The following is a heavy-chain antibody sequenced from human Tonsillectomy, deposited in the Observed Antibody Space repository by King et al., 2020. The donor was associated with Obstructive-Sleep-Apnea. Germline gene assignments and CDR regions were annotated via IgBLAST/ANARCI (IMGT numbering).Heavy chain of an antibody. D-gene: IGHD3-10*01. CDR3: AGSLREWANYDYYHPMDV. J-gene: IGHJ6*02. CDR1: GYRFTSYC. Sequence: EVQLVESGAEVKKPGESLRISCKGSGYRFTSYCIRWVRQKPGKDLEWMGKIDPSDSYSDYSPSLQGHVTIPVDKSISTAYLQWSSLEASDTAMYFCAGSLREWANYDYYHPMDVWGRGTTVTVSS. V-gene: IGHV5-10-1*03. CDR2: IDPSDSYS.